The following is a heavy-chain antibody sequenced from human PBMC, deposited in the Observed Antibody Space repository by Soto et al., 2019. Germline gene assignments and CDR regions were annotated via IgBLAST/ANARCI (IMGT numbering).Heavy chain of an antibody. V-gene: IGHV3-9*01. J-gene: IGHJ4*02. CDR1: GFTFDDYA. CDR3: AKERNYYGSGSPFDY. CDR2: ISWNSGSI. Sequence: PGGSLRLSCAASGFTFDDYAMHWGRQAPGKGLEWVSGISWNSGSIGYADSVKGRFTISRDNAKNSLYLQMNSLRAEDTALYYCAKERNYYGSGSPFDYWGQGTLVTVSS. D-gene: IGHD3-10*01.